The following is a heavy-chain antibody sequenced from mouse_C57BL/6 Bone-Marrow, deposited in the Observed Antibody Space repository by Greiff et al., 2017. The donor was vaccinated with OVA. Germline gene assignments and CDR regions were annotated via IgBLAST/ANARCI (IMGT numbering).Heavy chain of an antibody. V-gene: IGHV1-58*01. CDR2: IHPDSGYT. J-gene: IGHJ2*01. D-gene: IGHD1-1*01. CDR1: GYTFTSYG. Sequence: VQLQQTGAELVRPGSSVKLSCKTSGYTFTSYGMHWVKQRPGQGLEWIGYIHPDSGYTKYNEKFKGKATLTSDTSSSPAYMQLSSLTSEDSAIYCGARVVTTRVAPFDYWGQGTTLTVSS. CDR3: ARVVTTRVAPFDY.